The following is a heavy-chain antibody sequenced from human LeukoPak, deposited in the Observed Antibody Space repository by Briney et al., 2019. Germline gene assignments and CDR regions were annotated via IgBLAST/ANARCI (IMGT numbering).Heavy chain of an antibody. V-gene: IGHV4-38-2*02. CDR2: VYHSGST. CDR1: GYSISSGYY. D-gene: IGHD3-22*01. CDR3: ARAYDSSGYWYFDL. Sequence: SETLSLTCTVSGYSISSGYYWGWIRQPPGKGLEWIGSVYHSGSTYYNPSLKSRVTISVDTSKNQFSLKLSSVTAADTAVYYCARAYDSSGYWYFDLWGRGTLVTVSS. J-gene: IGHJ2*01.